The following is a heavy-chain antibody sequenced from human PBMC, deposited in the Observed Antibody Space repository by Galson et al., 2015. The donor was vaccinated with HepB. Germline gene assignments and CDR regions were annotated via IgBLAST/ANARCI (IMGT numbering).Heavy chain of an antibody. D-gene: IGHD5-12*01. CDR2: ISGTGANT. Sequence: SLRLSCAASGFTLNSYAMSWVRQAPGKGLEWVPEISGTGANTYYADSVRGRFTDSRDNSRNTLYLQMNSLRTEDTARYYCARDGYNRVPFDYWGQGTLVAVSS. CDR1: GFTLNSYA. V-gene: IGHV3-23*01. CDR3: ARDGYNRVPFDY. J-gene: IGHJ4*02.